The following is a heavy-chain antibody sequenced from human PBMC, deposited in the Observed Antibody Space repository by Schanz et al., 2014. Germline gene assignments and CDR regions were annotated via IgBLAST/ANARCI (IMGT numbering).Heavy chain of an antibody. Sequence: EVQLVESGGGLVQPGGSLRLSCGGSGFTFSKYWMSWVRQAPGKGLEWVSSISHSGGSKYYADSVKGRFTISRDNAKKTLSLQMISLRAEDTAVYYCAKQIHYDILTVTRNWGQGTLVTVSS. CDR1: GFTFSKYW. J-gene: IGHJ4*02. CDR3: AKQIHYDILTVTRN. CDR2: ISHSGGSK. V-gene: IGHV3-23*04. D-gene: IGHD3-9*01.